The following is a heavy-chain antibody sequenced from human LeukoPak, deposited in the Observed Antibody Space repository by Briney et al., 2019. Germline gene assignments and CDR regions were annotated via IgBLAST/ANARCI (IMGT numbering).Heavy chain of an antibody. D-gene: IGHD2-2*01. V-gene: IGHV3-23*01. CDR3: AKVPAARAIYYYYYMDV. J-gene: IGHJ6*03. CDR2: ISGSGCST. Sequence: GGSLRLSCAASGFTFSSYAMSWVRQAPGKGLEWVSAISGSGCSTYYADSVKGRFTISRDNYKNTLYLQMNSLRAEDTAVYYCAKVPAARAIYYYYYMDVWGKGTTVTVSS. CDR1: GFTFSSYA.